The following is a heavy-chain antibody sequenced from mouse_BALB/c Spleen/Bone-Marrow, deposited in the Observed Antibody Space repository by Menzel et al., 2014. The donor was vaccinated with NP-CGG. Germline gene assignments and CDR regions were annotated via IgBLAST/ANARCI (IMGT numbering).Heavy chain of an antibody. CDR1: VYTFTDYE. D-gene: IGHD3-2*01. Sequence: QVQLQQSGAELVRPGASVTLSCKASVYTFTDYEMHWLKQTPVHGLEWIGAIDPETGGTAYNQKFKGRATLTTDKSSSTAYMELRSLTSEDSAVYYCTRLDSSGYGAYWGQGTLVTVSA. V-gene: IGHV1-15*01. CDR3: TRLDSSGYGAY. CDR2: IDPETGGT. J-gene: IGHJ3*01.